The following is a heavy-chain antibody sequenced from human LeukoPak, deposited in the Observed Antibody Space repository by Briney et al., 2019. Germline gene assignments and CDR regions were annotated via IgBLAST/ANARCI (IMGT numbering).Heavy chain of an antibody. CDR2: IWHDGTQE. Sequence: GGSLRLSCTTSGFTFSDHVMHWVRQAPGKGLEWVAFIWHDGTQEYYADSVKGRFTISRDNSKNTVHLQMNSLRVDDTALYFCAREGVASTGEGGFDMWGPGTMVTVSS. V-gene: IGHV3-30*02. J-gene: IGHJ3*02. CDR3: AREGVASTGEGGFDM. CDR1: GFTFSDHV. D-gene: IGHD2-8*02.